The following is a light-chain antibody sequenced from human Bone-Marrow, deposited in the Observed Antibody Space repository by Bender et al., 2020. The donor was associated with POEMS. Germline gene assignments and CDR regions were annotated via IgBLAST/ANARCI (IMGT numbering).Light chain of an antibody. CDR1: SSDVGDYTY. CDR2: DVN. Sequence: QSALTQPASVSGSPGQSITISCTGTSSDVGDYTYVSWYQQHPGKAPKLIIYDVNNRPSGVSTRFSGSKSGNTASLTISGLQAEDEADYYCSSYTSDTITALFGGGTNLIVL. CDR3: SSYTSDTITAL. J-gene: IGLJ2*01. V-gene: IGLV2-14*03.